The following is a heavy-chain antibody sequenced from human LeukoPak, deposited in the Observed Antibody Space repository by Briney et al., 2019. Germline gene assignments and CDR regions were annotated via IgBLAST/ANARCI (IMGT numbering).Heavy chain of an antibody. V-gene: IGHV1-2*06. CDR2: INPNTGGT. Sequence: ASVKVSCKASGYTFTNFYIHWVRQAPGQGLEWMGRINPNTGGTNFAQKFQDRVTVTMDTSISTAYLDLSSLTSGDTAVYHCVTSFDYSDFYWGQGTLVTVS. J-gene: IGHJ4*02. D-gene: IGHD4-11*01. CDR1: GYTFTNFY. CDR3: VTSFDYSDFY.